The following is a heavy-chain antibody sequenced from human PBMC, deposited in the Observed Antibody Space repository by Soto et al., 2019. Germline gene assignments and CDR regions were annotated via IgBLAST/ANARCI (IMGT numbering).Heavy chain of an antibody. V-gene: IGHV3-74*01. J-gene: IGHJ5*02. D-gene: IGHD6-13*01. Sequence: EVQLVESGGGLVQPGGSLRLSYAASGFTFTSHWMHWVRQAPGKGPVWVSRINGDGSSISYADSVKGRFTISRDNAKNTLYLQMNSLRAEDTAVYYCAREIIAVIGTIRWFDPWGQGTLVTVSS. CDR3: AREIIAVIGTIRWFDP. CDR2: INGDGSSI. CDR1: GFTFTSHW.